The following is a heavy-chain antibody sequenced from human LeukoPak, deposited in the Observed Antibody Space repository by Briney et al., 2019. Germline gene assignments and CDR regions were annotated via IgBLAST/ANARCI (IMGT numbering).Heavy chain of an antibody. J-gene: IGHJ4*02. Sequence: GGSLKLSCAASGITFSSYSRNWVRQAPGKGLEWVSSIGISSNNIYYADSVKGRFTISRDNAKNSLSLQMNSLRVEDTAVYYCARDGVRGFTATTPFDYWGPGTLVTVSS. CDR2: IGISSNNI. D-gene: IGHD4-17*01. CDR3: ARDGVRGFTATTPFDY. V-gene: IGHV3-21*01. CDR1: GITFSSYS.